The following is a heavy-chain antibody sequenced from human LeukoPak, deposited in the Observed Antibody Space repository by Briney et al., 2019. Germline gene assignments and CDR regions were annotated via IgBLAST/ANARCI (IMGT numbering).Heavy chain of an antibody. CDR3: AKDMDVGGYGSGSYFGY. J-gene: IGHJ4*02. V-gene: IGHV3-23*01. CDR2: ISPSGGIT. D-gene: IGHD3-10*01. Sequence: PGGTLRLSCAASGFTYSSHGMNWVRQAPGKGLEWVSGISPSGGITYYADSVKGRFTISRDNSKNTLYLQMNSLRTEDTTVYYCAKDMDVGGYGSGSYFGYWGQGTLVTVSS. CDR1: GFTYSSHG.